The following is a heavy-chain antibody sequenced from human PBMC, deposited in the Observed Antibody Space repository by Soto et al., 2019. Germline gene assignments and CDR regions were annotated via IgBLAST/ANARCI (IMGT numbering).Heavy chain of an antibody. D-gene: IGHD3-22*01. CDR2: IYYSGST. CDR1: GGSISSGGYY. CDR3: ARVSYYYDSSGYFIGYFDY. J-gene: IGHJ4*02. Sequence: LSLTCTVSGGSISSGGYYWSWIRQHPGKGLEWIRYIYYSGSTYYNPSLKSRVTISVDTSKNQFSLKLSSVTAADTAVYYCARVSYYYDSSGYFIGYFDYWGQGTLVTVSS. V-gene: IGHV4-31*03.